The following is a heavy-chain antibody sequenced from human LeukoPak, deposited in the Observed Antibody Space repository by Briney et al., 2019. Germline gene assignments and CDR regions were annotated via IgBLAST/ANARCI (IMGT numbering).Heavy chain of an antibody. CDR3: ARDLVHHRLLGTAYNWFDP. CDR1: GYTFASYG. Sequence: ASVKVSCKASGYTFASYGISWVRQAPGQGLEWMGWISAYNGYTNYAQKFQGRVTMTTDTSTSTVYMELRSLRSDDTAVYYCARDLVHHRLLGTAYNWFDPWGQGTLVTVSS. CDR2: ISAYNGYT. J-gene: IGHJ5*02. V-gene: IGHV1-18*01. D-gene: IGHD3-16*01.